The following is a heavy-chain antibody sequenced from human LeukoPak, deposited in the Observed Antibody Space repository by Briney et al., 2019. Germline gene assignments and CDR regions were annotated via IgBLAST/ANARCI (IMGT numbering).Heavy chain of an antibody. CDR3: AIDSEQQVDAPDV. V-gene: IGHV3-66*01. D-gene: IGHD6-13*01. CDR2: TYSDGST. Sequence: AGGSLRLSCAASGFTVSSNFWTWVRRAPGKGLEWVSITYSDGSTYYADSVKGRFTISRDSSNNTVYLQMNSLRAEDTALYYCAIDSEQQVDAPDVWGQGTTVTVSS. CDR1: GFTVSSNF. J-gene: IGHJ6*02.